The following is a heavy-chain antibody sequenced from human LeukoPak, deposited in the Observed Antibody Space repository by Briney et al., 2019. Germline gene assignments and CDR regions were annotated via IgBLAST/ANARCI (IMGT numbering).Heavy chain of an antibody. V-gene: IGHV3-30-3*01. CDR2: ISYDGSNK. Sequence: TGGSLRLSCAASGFTFSSYAMHWVRKAPGKGLEWVAVISYDGSNKYYADSVKGRFTISRDNSKNTLYLQMNSLRAEDTAVYYCASSRTDSSGWYPGYYYYYGMDVWGQGTTVTVSS. J-gene: IGHJ6*02. CDR3: ASSRTDSSGWYPGYYYYYGMDV. D-gene: IGHD6-19*01. CDR1: GFTFSSYA.